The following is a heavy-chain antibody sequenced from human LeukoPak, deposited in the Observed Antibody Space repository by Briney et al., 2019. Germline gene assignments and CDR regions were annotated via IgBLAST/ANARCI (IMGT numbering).Heavy chain of an antibody. CDR1: GFTFSSYG. J-gene: IGHJ4*02. Sequence: PGGSLRLSCAASGFTFSSYGMHWVRQAPGKGLEWVAVIWYDGSNKYYADSVKGRFTISRDNSKNTLYLQMNSLRAEDTAVYYCARASTTVTTYKDYWGQGTLVTVSS. CDR2: IWYDGSNK. V-gene: IGHV3-33*01. D-gene: IGHD4-11*01. CDR3: ARASTTVTTYKDY.